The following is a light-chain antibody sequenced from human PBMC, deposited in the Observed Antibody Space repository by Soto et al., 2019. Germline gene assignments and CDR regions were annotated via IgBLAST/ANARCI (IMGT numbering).Light chain of an antibody. CDR1: SSSSHIGHHS. CDR3: GTWDTGLRAYV. J-gene: IGLJ1*01. CDR2: DND. V-gene: IGLV1-51*01. Sequence: QSVLTQPPSVSAAPGQKVTISCSGSSSSSHIGHHSVSWYQHLPGTAPKLLIYDNDQRPSGIPARFSGSKSATSATLDITGLQTGDEADYYCGTWDTGLRAYVLGTGTKVTV.